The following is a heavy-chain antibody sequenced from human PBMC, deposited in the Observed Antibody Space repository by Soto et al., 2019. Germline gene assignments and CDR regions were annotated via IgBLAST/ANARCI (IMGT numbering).Heavy chain of an antibody. D-gene: IGHD6-19*01. V-gene: IGHV3-48*02. CDR3: ARDRWGVAGTPRAFDL. CDR2: ISSSSSSI. Sequence: GGSLRLSCAASGFTFSLFNMNWVRQAPGKGLEWVSYISSSSSSIYESDSVKGRFTISRDNAKDSLYLQMNSLRDEDTALYYCARDRWGVAGTPRAFDLWGQATMVTVS. CDR1: GFTFSLFN. J-gene: IGHJ3*01.